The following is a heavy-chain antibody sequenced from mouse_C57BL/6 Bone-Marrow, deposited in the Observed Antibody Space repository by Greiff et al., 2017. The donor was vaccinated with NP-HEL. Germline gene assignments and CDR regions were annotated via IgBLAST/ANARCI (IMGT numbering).Heavy chain of an antibody. CDR1: GYTFTSYW. CDR3: ARERYNGAFAY. D-gene: IGHD1-1*01. CDR2: IGPSDSYT. V-gene: IGHV1-69*01. J-gene: IGHJ3*01. Sequence: VQLQQPGAELVMPGASVKLSCKASGYTFTSYWMHWVKQRPGQGLEWIGEIGPSDSYTNYNQKFKGKSTLTVDKSFCTAYMQLSSLTSEDSAVYYGARERYNGAFAYCGQGTLVTVSA.